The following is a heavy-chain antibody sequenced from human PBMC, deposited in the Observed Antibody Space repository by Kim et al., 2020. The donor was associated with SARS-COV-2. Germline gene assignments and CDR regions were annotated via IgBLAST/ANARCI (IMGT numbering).Heavy chain of an antibody. Sequence: SETLSLTCTVSGVSISGYDWSWIRQSPGKGLEWIGYIYYSGNTNYNPSLKSRVTMSVYTSKNQFSLHLNSVTAADTAVYYCARSGMTALVTNNWYFDLWGRGTLVTVSS. CDR1: GVSISGYD. CDR2: IYYSGNT. V-gene: IGHV4-59*01. CDR3: ARSGMTALVTNNWYFDL. D-gene: IGHD2-21*02. J-gene: IGHJ2*01.